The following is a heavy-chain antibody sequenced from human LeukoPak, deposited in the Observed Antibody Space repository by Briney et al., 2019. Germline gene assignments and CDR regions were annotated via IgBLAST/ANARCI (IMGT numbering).Heavy chain of an antibody. CDR3: ARDWGGYCSGGSCYIFDY. J-gene: IGHJ4*02. CDR1: GYTFTSYG. V-gene: IGHV1-18*01. D-gene: IGHD2-15*01. CDR2: TSAYNGNT. Sequence: ASVKVSCKASGYTFTSYGISWVRQAPGQGLEWMGWTSAYNGNTNYAQKLQGRVTMTTDTSTSTAYMELRSLRSDDTAVYYCARDWGGYCSGGSCYIFDYWGQGTLVTVSS.